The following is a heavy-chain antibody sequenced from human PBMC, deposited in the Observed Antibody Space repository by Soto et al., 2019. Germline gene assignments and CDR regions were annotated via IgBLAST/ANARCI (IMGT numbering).Heavy chain of an antibody. CDR1: GASINSYY. Sequence: SETLSFTCTVSGASINSYYWNLIRQPPGKGLEWIGYLYFSGSTYYNPSLKSRVSISVDTSKHQFSLSLTSVTAAYTAVYYCARDPLPRYDTSGPALWGHGTIVTVSS. CDR3: ARDPLPRYDTSGPAL. V-gene: IGHV4-59*01. D-gene: IGHD3-22*01. CDR2: LYFSGST. J-gene: IGHJ3*01.